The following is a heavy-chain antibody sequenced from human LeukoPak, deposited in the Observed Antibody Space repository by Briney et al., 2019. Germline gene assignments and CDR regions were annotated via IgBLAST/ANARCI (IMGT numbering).Heavy chain of an antibody. V-gene: IGHV1-2*06. D-gene: IGHD5-18*01. CDR3: ARDPRGYSYV. CDR1: GYTFTNYD. J-gene: IGHJ4*02. CDR2: INPNSGGT. Sequence: ASVKVSCKTSGYTFTNYDINWVRQAPGQGLEWMGRINPNSGGTNYAQKFQGRVTMTRDTSISTAYMELSRLRSDDTAVYYCARDPRGYSYVWGQGTLVTVSS.